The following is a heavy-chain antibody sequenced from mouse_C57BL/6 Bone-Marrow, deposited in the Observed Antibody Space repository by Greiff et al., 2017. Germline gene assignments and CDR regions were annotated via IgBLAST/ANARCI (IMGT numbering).Heavy chain of an antibody. CDR1: GFNIKDDY. J-gene: IGHJ3*01. CDR2: IDPENGDT. D-gene: IGHD2-4*01. Sequence: VQLQQSGAELVRPGASVKLSCTASGFNIKDDYMHWVKQRPEQGLEWIGWIDPENGDTEYASKFQGKATITAETSSNTAYLQLSSLTSEDTAVYYCTTTYDYDDGFAYWGQGTLVTVSA. CDR3: TTTYDYDDGFAY. V-gene: IGHV14-4*01.